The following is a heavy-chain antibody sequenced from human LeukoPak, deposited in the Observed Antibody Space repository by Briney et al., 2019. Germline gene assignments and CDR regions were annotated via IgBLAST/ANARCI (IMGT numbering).Heavy chain of an antibody. J-gene: IGHJ4*02. D-gene: IGHD1-26*01. V-gene: IGHV1-46*01. CDR3: AREGVGATTSIDY. Sequence: VASVKVSCKASGYTFTSYYMHWVRQAPGQGLEWMGVINPSGGSTSYAQKFQGRVTMTRDMSTSTVYMELSSLRSEDTAVYYCAREGVGATTSIDYWGQGTLVTVSS. CDR2: INPSGGST. CDR1: GYTFTSYY.